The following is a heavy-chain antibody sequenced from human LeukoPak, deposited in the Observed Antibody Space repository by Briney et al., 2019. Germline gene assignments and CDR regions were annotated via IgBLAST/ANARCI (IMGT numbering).Heavy chain of an antibody. CDR1: GYSFTSYW. Sequence: GESLQISCKGSGYSFTSYWIGWVRQMPGKGLEWMGIIYPGDSDTRYSPSFQGQVTISADKSISTAYLQWSSPKASDTAMYYCARQALQDAFDIWGQGTMVTVSS. V-gene: IGHV5-51*01. J-gene: IGHJ3*02. CDR3: ARQALQDAFDI. CDR2: IYPGDSDT.